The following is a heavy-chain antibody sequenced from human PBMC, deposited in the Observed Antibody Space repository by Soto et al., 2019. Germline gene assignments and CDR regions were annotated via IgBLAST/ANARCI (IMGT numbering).Heavy chain of an antibody. Sequence: EVQLVESGGGLVEPGGSLRLSCAASGFTFSSYWMHWVRQVPGKGLVWVAHIYSDETDSHYADSVRGRFTISRDNAKNTLFQQMNSLRADDTAVYYCARDDSGPQAFDCWGQGTLVTVSS. CDR1: GFTFSSYW. D-gene: IGHD6-19*01. CDR3: ARDDSGPQAFDC. V-gene: IGHV3-74*01. J-gene: IGHJ4*02. CDR2: IYSDETDS.